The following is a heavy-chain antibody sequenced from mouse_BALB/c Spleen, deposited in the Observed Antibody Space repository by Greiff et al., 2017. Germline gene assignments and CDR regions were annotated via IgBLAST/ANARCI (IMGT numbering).Heavy chain of an antibody. V-gene: IGHV14-3*02. Sequence: DVQLQESGAELVKPGASVKLSCTASGFNIKDTYMHWVKQRPEQGLEWIGRIDPANGNTKYDPKFQGKATITADTSSNTAYLQLSSLTSEDTAVYYCAPYDYDVAYWGQGTLVTVSA. CDR3: APYDYDVAY. D-gene: IGHD2-4*01. CDR1: GFNIKDTY. J-gene: IGHJ3*01. CDR2: IDPANGNT.